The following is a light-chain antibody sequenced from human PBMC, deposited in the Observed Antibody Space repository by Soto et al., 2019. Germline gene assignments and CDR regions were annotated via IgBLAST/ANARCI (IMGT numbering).Light chain of an antibody. J-gene: IGKJ1*01. CDR2: GAS. V-gene: IGKV3-15*01. CDR1: QSAGSR. CDR3: QQHPGWPRT. Sequence: DIVMTQSPVALSVTPGERVTLSCRASQSAGSRLAWCPRKPGQAPTLLMVGASSRATGVPARLSGSGSGPEFTLTGGSRQAEDCAVYCCQQHPGWPRTFGQATKVDIK.